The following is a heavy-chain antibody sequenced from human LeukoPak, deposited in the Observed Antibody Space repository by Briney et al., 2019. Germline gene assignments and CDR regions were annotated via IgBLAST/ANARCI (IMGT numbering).Heavy chain of an antibody. CDR1: TFTFSDYY. J-gene: IGHJ4*02. D-gene: IGHD6-13*01. V-gene: IGHV4-34*01. CDR3: ARGHGGWGAAAAYYFDY. Sequence: GSLRLSCAASTFTFSDYYMTWIRQPPGKGLEWIGEINHSGSTNYNPSLKSRVTISVDTSKNQFSLKLSSVTAADTAVYYCARGHGGWGAAAAYYFDYWGQGALVTVSS. CDR2: INHSGST.